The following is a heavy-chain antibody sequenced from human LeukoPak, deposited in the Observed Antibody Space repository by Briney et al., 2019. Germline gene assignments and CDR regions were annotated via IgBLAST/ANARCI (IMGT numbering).Heavy chain of an antibody. CDR1: GFTFSSYW. CDR3: VRGADTGYSSDS. D-gene: IGHD3-9*01. J-gene: IGHJ4*02. Sequence: GGSLRLSCAASGFTFSSYWMHWVRQAPGKGLVWVSRINSDGSTTSYADSVKGRFTISRDNAKNTLYLQMNSLRVEDTAVYYCVRGADTGYSSDSWGQGTLVTVSS. V-gene: IGHV3-74*01. CDR2: INSDGSTT.